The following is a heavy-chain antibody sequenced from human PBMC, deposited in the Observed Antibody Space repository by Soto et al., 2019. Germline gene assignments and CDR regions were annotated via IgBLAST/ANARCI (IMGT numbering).Heavy chain of an antibody. J-gene: IGHJ3*02. Sequence: EVQLLESGGGLVQPGGSLRLSCAASGFTFSSYAMSWVRQAPGKGLEWVSAISGSGGSTYNADSVKGRFTISRDNSKNTLDLQLNSLRAEDTAVYYCAKGTAYYYGSGRYAFAIWGQGTMVTVSS. V-gene: IGHV3-23*01. CDR2: ISGSGGST. D-gene: IGHD3-10*01. CDR3: AKGTAYYYGSGRYAFAI. CDR1: GFTFSSYA.